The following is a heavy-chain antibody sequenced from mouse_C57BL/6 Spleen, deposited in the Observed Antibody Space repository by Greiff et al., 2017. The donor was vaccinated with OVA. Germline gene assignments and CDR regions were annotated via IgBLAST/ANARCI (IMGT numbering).Heavy chain of an antibody. V-gene: IGHV5-16*01. CDR2: INYDGSST. J-gene: IGHJ4*01. Sequence: EVQVVESEGGLVQPGSSMKLSCTASGFTFSDYYMAWVRQVPEKGLEWVANINYDGSSTYYLDSLKSRFIISRDNAKNILYLQMSSLKSEDTATYYCARDGSYRAMDYWGQGTSVTVSS. CDR3: ARDGSYRAMDY. D-gene: IGHD1-1*02. CDR1: GFTFSDYY.